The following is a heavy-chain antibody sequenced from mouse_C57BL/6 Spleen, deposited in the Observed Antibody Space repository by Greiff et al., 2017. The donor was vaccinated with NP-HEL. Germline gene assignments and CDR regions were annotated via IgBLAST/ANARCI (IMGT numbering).Heavy chain of an antibody. CDR2: IDPSDSYT. CDR3: AKYYDYYFDY. V-gene: IGHV1-59*01. D-gene: IGHD2-4*01. Sequence: VQLQQSGAELVRPGTSVKLSCKASGYTFTSYWMHWVKQRPGQGLEWIGVIDPSDSYTNYNQKFKGKATLTVDTSSSTAYMQLSSLTSEDSAVYYCAKYYDYYFDYWGQGTTLTVSS. CDR1: GYTFTSYW. J-gene: IGHJ2*01.